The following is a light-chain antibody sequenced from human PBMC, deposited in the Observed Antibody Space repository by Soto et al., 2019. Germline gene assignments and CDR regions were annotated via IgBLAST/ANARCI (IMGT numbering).Light chain of an antibody. CDR1: SSNIGSNT. J-gene: IGLJ1*01. CDR3: AAWDDSLNGHYV. V-gene: IGLV1-44*01. CDR2: SNN. Sequence: HSALTQPPPASGTPGQRVTISCSGSSSNIGSNTVNWYQQLPGTAPKLLIYSNNQRPSGVPDRFSGSKSGTSASLAISGLQSEDEADYYCAAWDDSLNGHYVFGTGTKVTVL.